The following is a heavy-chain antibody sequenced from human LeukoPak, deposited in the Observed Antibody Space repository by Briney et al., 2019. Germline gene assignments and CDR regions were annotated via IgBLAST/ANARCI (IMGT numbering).Heavy chain of an antibody. D-gene: IGHD7-27*01. J-gene: IGHJ4*02. Sequence: GGSLRLSCAASGFTFSTYGMSWVRQAPGKGLEWVSAISGNGGTTYYADSVKGRFTISRDNSKNTLFLQMNTLRAEGTAVYYCAKDRHWGLDYWGQGALVTVSS. CDR1: GFTFSTYG. CDR3: AKDRHWGLDY. V-gene: IGHV3-23*01. CDR2: ISGNGGTT.